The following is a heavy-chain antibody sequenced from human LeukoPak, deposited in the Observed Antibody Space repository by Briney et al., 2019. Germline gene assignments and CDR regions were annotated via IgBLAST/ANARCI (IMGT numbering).Heavy chain of an antibody. J-gene: IGHJ4*02. Sequence: ASVKVSCKASGYTFTGYYMRWVRQAPGQGLEWMGWINPNSGGTNYAQKFQGWVTMTRDTSISTAYMELSRLRSDDTAVYYCARDRAFGSGSDFDYWGQGTLVTVSS. CDR3: ARDRAFGSGSDFDY. V-gene: IGHV1-2*04. CDR1: GYTFTGYY. D-gene: IGHD3-10*01. CDR2: INPNSGGT.